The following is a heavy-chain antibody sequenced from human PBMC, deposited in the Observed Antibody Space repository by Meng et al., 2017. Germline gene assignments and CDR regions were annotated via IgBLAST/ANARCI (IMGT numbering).Heavy chain of an antibody. D-gene: IGHD5-18*01. V-gene: IGHV3-33*01. Sequence: QVQLVWSGGGVVQPGRSLRLSCAASGFTFSSYGMHWVRQAPGKGLEWVAVIWYDGSNKYYADSVKGRFTISRDNSKNTLYLQMNSLRAEDTAVYYCAREGQLWARNFDYWGQGTLVTVSS. CDR2: IWYDGSNK. CDR3: AREGQLWARNFDY. J-gene: IGHJ4*02. CDR1: GFTFSSYG.